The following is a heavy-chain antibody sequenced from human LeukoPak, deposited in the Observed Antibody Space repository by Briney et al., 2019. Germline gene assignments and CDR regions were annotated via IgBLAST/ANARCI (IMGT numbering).Heavy chain of an antibody. Sequence: SETLSLTCAVYGGSFSGYYWSWIRQPPGKGLEWIGEINHSGGTNYNPSLKSRVTISVDTSKNQFSLKLSSVTAADTAVYYCARGPSRRSFDYWGQGTLVTVFS. CDR1: GGSFSGYY. V-gene: IGHV4-34*01. CDR2: INHSGGT. CDR3: ARGPSRRSFDY. J-gene: IGHJ4*02.